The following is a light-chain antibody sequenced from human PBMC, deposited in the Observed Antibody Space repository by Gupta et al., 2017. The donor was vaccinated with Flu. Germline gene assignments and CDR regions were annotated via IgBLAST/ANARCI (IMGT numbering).Light chain of an antibody. V-gene: IGLV2-23*02. CDR2: EVT. J-gene: IGLJ3*02. CDR1: SGDVGNYNL. Sequence: ITISCTGTSGDVGNYNLVSWYQHHPGKAPKFIIFEVTKRPSGVSSRFSGSKSGRTASLTISGLQPEDEAVYYCCSYTGSPTPWVFGGGTKVTVI. CDR3: CSYTGSPTPWV.